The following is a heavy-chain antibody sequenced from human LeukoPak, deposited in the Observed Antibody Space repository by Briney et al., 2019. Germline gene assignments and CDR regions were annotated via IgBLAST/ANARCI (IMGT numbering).Heavy chain of an antibody. CDR2: IIPIFGTA. D-gene: IGHD5-18*01. CDR3: AREQDTAMGPYFDY. V-gene: IGHV1-69*05. CDR1: GGTFSSYT. Sequence: SVKVSCKASGGTFSSYTISWVRQAPGQGLEWMGGIIPIFGTANYAQKFQGRVTVTTDESTSTAYMELSSLRSEDTAVYYCAREQDTAMGPYFDYWGQGTLVTVSS. J-gene: IGHJ4*02.